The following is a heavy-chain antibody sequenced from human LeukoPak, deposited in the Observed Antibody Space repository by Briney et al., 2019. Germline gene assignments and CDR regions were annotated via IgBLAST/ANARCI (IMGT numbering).Heavy chain of an antibody. CDR2: IRSDGSIT. V-gene: IGHV3-74*01. D-gene: IGHD1-26*01. CDR3: ARDGRSGNFDK. Sequence: GGSLRLSCAASEFTFSSFAMSWVRQAPGKGLAWVSVIRSDGSITTYADSVKGRFTISRDTAKNTLYLQMNSLRAEDTAVYYCARDGRSGNFDKWGQGTLVSVSS. CDR1: EFTFSSFA. J-gene: IGHJ4*02.